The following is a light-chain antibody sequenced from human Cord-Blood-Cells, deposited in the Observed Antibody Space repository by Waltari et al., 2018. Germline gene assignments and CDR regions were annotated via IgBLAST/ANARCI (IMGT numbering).Light chain of an antibody. J-gene: IGLJ3*02. CDR3: CSYAGSSTSWV. V-gene: IGLV2-23*01. CDR1: SSDVGSYNL. Sequence: QSALTQPASVSGSPGQSITISCTGTSSDVGSYNLVSWYQQNPGNAPKRLIYEGSKRPSGVSTRFSGSKSGNTASLTISGLQAEDEADYYCCSYAGSSTSWVFGGGTKLTVL. CDR2: EGS.